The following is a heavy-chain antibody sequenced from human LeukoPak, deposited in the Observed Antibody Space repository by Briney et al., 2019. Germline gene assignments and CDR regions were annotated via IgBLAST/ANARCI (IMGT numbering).Heavy chain of an antibody. J-gene: IGHJ4*02. CDR2: TRQDGSEK. D-gene: IGHD3-10*01. Sequence: GGSLRLSCAASGFTFSNYWMSWVRQAPGKGLEWVVNTRQDGSEKYYVDSVKGRFTISRDNAKNSLYLQMNSLRAEDTAVYYCARELAGHYYGSGSSFDYWGRGTLVTVSS. V-gene: IGHV3-7*01. CDR3: ARELAGHYYGSGSSFDY. CDR1: GFTFSNYW.